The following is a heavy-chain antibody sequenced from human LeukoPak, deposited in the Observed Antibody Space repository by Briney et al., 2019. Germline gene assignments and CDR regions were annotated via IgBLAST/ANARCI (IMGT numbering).Heavy chain of an antibody. D-gene: IGHD4-17*01. J-gene: IGHJ6*03. Sequence: GESLKISCAASGFTLSSYGMHWARQAPGKGLEWVAFIRYDESNKYYADSVKGRFTISRDNSKNTLYLQMDSLRPEDTAVYYCAKDHGSVTTGYYYYYMDVWGKGTTVTVSS. CDR3: AKDHGSVTTGYYYYYMDV. CDR2: IRYDESNK. CDR1: GFTLSSYG. V-gene: IGHV3-30*02.